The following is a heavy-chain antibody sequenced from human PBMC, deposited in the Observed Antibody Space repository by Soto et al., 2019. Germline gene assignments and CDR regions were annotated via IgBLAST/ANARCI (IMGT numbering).Heavy chain of an antibody. J-gene: IGHJ6*02. Sequence: LRLSSAASGFTFSSYAMHWVRQAPGKGLEWVAVISYDGSNKYYTDSVKGRFTISRDNSKNTLYLQMNSLRAEDTAVYYCARDRLTDGSGSYYSDLYYYYGMDVWGQGTTVTVSS. V-gene: IGHV3-30-3*01. CDR1: GFTFSSYA. CDR3: ARDRLTDGSGSYYSDLYYYYGMDV. D-gene: IGHD3-10*01. CDR2: ISYDGSNK.